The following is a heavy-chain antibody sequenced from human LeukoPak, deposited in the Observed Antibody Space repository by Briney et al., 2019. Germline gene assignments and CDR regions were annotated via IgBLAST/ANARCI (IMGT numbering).Heavy chain of an antibody. V-gene: IGHV1-46*03. CDR3: ARDHVVVIKSRAKGSAFDI. CDR1: GYTFTSYY. D-gene: IGHD3-22*01. J-gene: IGHJ3*02. Sequence: ASVKVSCKASGYTFTSYYMHWVRQAPGQGLELMGIINPSGGSTSYAQKFQGRVTMTRDTSTSTVYMELSSLRSEDTAVYYCARDHVVVIKSRAKGSAFDIWGQGTMVTVSS. CDR2: INPSGGST.